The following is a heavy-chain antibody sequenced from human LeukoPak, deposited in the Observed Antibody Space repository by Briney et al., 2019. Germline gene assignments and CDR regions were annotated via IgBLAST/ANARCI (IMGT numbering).Heavy chain of an antibody. D-gene: IGHD5-18*01. J-gene: IGHJ4*02. V-gene: IGHV1-69*05. CDR2: IIPIFGTE. CDR1: GGTFSSYA. Sequence: ASVKVSCKASGGTFSSYAISWVRQAPGQGLEWMGRIIPIFGTENYAQKFQGRVTITTDESTSTAYMELSSLRSEDTAVYYCARGGYSYGYSFDYWGQGTLVTVSS. CDR3: ARGGYSYGYSFDY.